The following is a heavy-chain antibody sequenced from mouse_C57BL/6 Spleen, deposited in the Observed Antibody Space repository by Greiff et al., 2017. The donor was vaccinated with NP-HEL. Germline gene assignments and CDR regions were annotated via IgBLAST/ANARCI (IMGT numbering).Heavy chain of an antibody. J-gene: IGHJ2*01. D-gene: IGHD2-5*01. CDR2: INPSNGGT. V-gene: IGHV1-53*01. Sequence: QVQLKQPGTELVKPGASVKLSCKASGYTFTSYWMHWVKQRPGQGLEWIGNINPSNGGTNYNEKFKSKATLTVDKSSSTAYMQLSSLTSEDSAVYYCARSSGTIVREYYFDYWGQGTTLTVSS. CDR3: ARSSGTIVREYYFDY. CDR1: GYTFTSYW.